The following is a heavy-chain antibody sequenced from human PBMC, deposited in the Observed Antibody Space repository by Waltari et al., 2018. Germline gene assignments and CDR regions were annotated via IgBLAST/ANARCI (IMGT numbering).Heavy chain of an antibody. V-gene: IGHV3-21*01. CDR1: GFPFSSYS. D-gene: IGHD3-22*01. CDR3: ARGDSSGYYAH. J-gene: IGHJ4*02. CDR2: ISSSSSYI. Sequence: EVQLVESGGGLVKPGGSLRLSCAASGFPFSSYSMNWVRQAPGKGLEWVSSISSSSSYIYYADSVKGRFTISRDNAKNSLYLQMNSLRAEDTAVYYCARGDSSGYYAHWGQGTLVTVSS.